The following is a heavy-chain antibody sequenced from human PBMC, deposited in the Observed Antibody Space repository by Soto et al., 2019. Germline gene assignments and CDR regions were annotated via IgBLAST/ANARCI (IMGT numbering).Heavy chain of an antibody. J-gene: IGHJ4*02. CDR1: GFTFSDYS. CDR3: ARVAVRSREY. CDR2: ISSNSSII. V-gene: IGHV3-48*01. D-gene: IGHD6-19*01. Sequence: GGSLRLSCAASGFTFSDYSMNRVRQAPGKGLEWISYISSNSSIILYADSVKGRFAISRDNAKNSLYLQMNGLRAEDTAVYYCARVAVRSREYWGLGTLVTVSS.